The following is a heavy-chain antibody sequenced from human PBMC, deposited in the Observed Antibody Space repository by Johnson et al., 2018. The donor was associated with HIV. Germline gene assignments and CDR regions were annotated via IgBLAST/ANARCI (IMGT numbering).Heavy chain of an antibody. J-gene: IGHJ3*02. CDR2: IKQDGSEK. CDR1: GFTFSSYW. CDR3: ARDQSDIVVVVAASDAVDI. Sequence: VESGGGLVQPGGSLRLSCAASGFTFSSYWMSWVRQAPGKGLEWVANIKQDGSEKYYVDSVKGRFTISRDNAKNSLYLQMNSLRAEDTAVYYCARDQSDIVVVVAASDAVDIWGQGTMVTVSS. V-gene: IGHV3-7*01. D-gene: IGHD2-15*01.